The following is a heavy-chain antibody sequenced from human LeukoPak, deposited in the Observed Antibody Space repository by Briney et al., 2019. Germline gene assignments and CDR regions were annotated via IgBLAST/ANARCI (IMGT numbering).Heavy chain of an antibody. J-gene: IGHJ4*02. CDR1: GGLISSYY. CDR2: IYYSGST. CDR3: ARHRPYSSSYYYFDY. D-gene: IGHD6-13*01. V-gene: IGHV4-59*08. Sequence: SETLSLTCTVSGGLISSYYWSWIRQPPGKGLEWIGYIYYSGSTNYNPSLKSRVTISVDTSKNQFSLKLSSVTAADTAVYYCARHRPYSSSYYYFDYWGQGTLVTVSS.